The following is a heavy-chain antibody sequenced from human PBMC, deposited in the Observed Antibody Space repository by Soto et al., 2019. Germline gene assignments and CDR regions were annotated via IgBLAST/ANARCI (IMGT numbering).Heavy chain of an antibody. CDR3: ARGDREDTAVLIGVRPGEYGVDV. D-gene: IGHD3-22*01. Sequence: QVQLVESGGGVVQPGRSLRLSCAASGFTFSNYAMHWARQAPGKGLECVAVISYNGGNRFYRDYVKGRFTISRDNSKNTGHLQIDSLRYDDAAVYYCARGDREDTAVLIGVRPGEYGVDVWGQGTTVTVSS. V-gene: IGHV3-30*04. CDR2: ISYNGGNR. CDR1: GFTFSNYA. J-gene: IGHJ6*02.